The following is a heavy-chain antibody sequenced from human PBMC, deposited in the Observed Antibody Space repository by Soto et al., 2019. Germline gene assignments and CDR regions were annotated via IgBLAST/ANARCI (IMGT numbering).Heavy chain of an antibody. CDR1: GFTLSSYW. J-gene: IGHJ4*02. Sequence: EVQLVESGGGLVQPGGSLRLSCAASGFTLSSYWMSWVRQAPGKGLEWVANIKQDGSEKYYVDSVKGRFTISRDNAKNSLCLQMNSLRAEDTAVYYCARVLPYYFDYWGQGTLVTVSS. CDR3: ARVLPYYFDY. V-gene: IGHV3-7*01. CDR2: IKQDGSEK.